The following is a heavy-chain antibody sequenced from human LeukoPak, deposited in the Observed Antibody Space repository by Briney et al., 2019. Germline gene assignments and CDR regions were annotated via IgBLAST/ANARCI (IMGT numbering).Heavy chain of an antibody. J-gene: IGHJ3*02. CDR3: ARDKGYGGNSFAFDI. D-gene: IGHD4-23*01. CDR1: GYTFTGYY. CDR2: INPNSGGT. Sequence: GASVKVSCKASGYTFTGYYMHWVRQAPGQGLEWMGWINPNSGGTNYAQKFQGRVTMTRDTSISTAYMELSRLRSDDTAVYYCARDKGYGGNSFAFDIWGQGTMVTVSS. V-gene: IGHV1-2*02.